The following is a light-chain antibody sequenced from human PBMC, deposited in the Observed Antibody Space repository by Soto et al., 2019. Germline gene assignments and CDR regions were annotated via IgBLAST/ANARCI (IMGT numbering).Light chain of an antibody. CDR3: SSYAGSNSYV. CDR1: SSDVGGYNY. J-gene: IGLJ1*01. Sequence: QSALTQPPSASGSPGQSVTISCTGTSSDVGGYNYVSWYQQHPGKAPKLMIYEVSERPSGVPDRFSGSKSDNTASLTVSGLQAEDEADYYCSSYAGSNSYVFGTGTKVTVL. V-gene: IGLV2-8*01. CDR2: EVS.